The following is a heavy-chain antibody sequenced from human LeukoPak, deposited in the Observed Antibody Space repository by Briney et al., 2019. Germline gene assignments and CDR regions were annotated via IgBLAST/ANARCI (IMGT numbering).Heavy chain of an antibody. CDR2: IYPGDSDT. Sequence: GESLKISCKGSGYSFATYWIGWVRQMPGRGLEWMGIIYPGDSDTRYSPSFQGQVTIAADKSISTAYLQWSSLKASDTAMYYCAKLGCSTASCNEDNWFDPWGQGTLVTVPS. CDR1: GYSFATYW. D-gene: IGHD2-2*01. V-gene: IGHV5-51*01. J-gene: IGHJ5*02. CDR3: AKLGCSTASCNEDNWFDP.